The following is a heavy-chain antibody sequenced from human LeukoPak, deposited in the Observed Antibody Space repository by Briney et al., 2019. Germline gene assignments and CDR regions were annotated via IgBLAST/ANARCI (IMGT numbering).Heavy chain of an antibody. V-gene: IGHV3-30*03. Sequence: GGSLSLSCAASGFTFSSYGMHWVRKAPGKGLEWVAVISYDGTNKYSADSVKGRFTISRDNSKNTLYLQMNSLRDEDTAVYYCARGGYYGSGSLFRRPLMAPNFDYWGQGTLVTVSS. J-gene: IGHJ4*02. CDR2: ISYDGTNK. CDR1: GFTFSSYG. CDR3: ARGGYYGSGSLFRRPLMAPNFDY. D-gene: IGHD3-10*01.